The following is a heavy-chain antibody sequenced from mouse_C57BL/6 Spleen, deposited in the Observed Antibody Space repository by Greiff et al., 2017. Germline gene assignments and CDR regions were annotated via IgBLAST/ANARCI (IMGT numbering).Heavy chain of an antibody. CDR2: IDPSDSYT. V-gene: IGHV1-59*01. D-gene: IGHD2-3*01. J-gene: IGHJ2*01. CDR3: ARSYDGYYNY. CDR1: GYTFTSYW. Sequence: QVQLQQPGAELVRPGTSVKLSCKASGYTFTSYWMHWVKQRPGQGLEWIGVIDPSDSYTNYNQKFKGKATLTVDTSSSTAYMQLSSLTSEDSAVXYCARSYDGYYNYWGQGTTLTVSS.